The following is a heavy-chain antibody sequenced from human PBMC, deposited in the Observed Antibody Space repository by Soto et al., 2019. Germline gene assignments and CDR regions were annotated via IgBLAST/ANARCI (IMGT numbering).Heavy chain of an antibody. CDR3: AKGTYTGFIPH. CDR2: ISYDGSNK. V-gene: IGHV3-30*18. J-gene: IGHJ4*02. CDR1: GVTFSSDG. D-gene: IGHD5-12*01. Sequence: RGSLRLSCAASGVTFSSDGMPWVRQAPGKGLEWVAVISYDGSNKYYADSVKGRFTISRDNSKNTLYPQMNSLRAEDTAVYYCAKGTYTGFIPHWGQGT.